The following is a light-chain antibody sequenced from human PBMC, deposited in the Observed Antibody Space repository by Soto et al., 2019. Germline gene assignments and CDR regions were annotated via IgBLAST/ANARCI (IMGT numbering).Light chain of an antibody. J-gene: IGKJ2*01. V-gene: IGKV3-20*01. CDR1: QSVSRSY. CDR2: GAS. Sequence: EIVLTQSPGTLSLSPGERATLSCRASQSVSRSYLAWYQQKPGQAPRLLIYGASSRATDIPDRFSGSGSGTDFTLTISRLEPEDFAVYYCQQYGSSPYTFGQGTKVDIK. CDR3: QQYGSSPYT.